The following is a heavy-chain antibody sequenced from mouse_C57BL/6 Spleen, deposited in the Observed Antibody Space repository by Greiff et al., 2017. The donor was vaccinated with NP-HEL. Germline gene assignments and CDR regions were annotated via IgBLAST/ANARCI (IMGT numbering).Heavy chain of an antibody. Sequence: EVQLQQSGPELVKPGASVKIPCKASGYTFTDYNMDWVKQSHGKSLEWSGDINPNNGGTIYKQKFKGKATLTVDKSSSTAYMELRSLTSEDSAGYSSANVDYDGWFAYGGQGTLVTVSA. D-gene: IGHD2-4*01. V-gene: IGHV1-18*01. CDR1: GYTFTDYN. J-gene: IGHJ3*01. CDR3: ANVDYDGWFAY. CDR2: INPNNGGT.